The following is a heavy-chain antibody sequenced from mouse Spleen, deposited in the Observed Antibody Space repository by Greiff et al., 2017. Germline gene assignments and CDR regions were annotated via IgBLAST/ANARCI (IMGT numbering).Heavy chain of an antibody. J-gene: IGHJ2*01. CDR3: ARDYGYDPYYFDY. CDR2: INPSSGYT. Sequence: QVQLQQSGAELAKPGASVKLSCKASGYTFTSYWMHWVKQRPGQGLEWIGYINPSSGYTKYNEKFKSKATLTVDKPSSTAYMQLSSLTSEDSAVYYCARDYGYDPYYFDYWGQGTTLTVSS. CDR1: GYTFTSYW. V-gene: IGHV1-7*01. D-gene: IGHD2-2*01.